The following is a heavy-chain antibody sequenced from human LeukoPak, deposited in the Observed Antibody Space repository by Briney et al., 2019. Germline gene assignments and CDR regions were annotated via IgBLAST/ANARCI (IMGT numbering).Heavy chain of an antibody. J-gene: IGHJ4*02. D-gene: IGHD6-6*01. V-gene: IGHV3-30*02. Sequence: GGSLRLSCAASGFNFSSYGMHWVRQAPGKGLEWVAFIRYDGSNKYYADSVKGRFTIHRDNSKNTLYLQMNSLRAEDTAVYYCAKRDSSSSGYNFDYWGQGTLVTVSS. CDR3: AKRDSSSSGYNFDY. CDR1: GFNFSSYG. CDR2: IRYDGSNK.